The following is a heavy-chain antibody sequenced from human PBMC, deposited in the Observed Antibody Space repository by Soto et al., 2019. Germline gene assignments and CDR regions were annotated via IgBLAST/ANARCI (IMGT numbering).Heavy chain of an antibody. Sequence: GGSLRLSCAASGFTFSSYAMSWVRQAPGKGLEWVSAISGSGGSTYYADSVKGRFTISRDNSKNTLYLQMNSLRAEDTAVYYCAKGGDSSGYYFLYFDYWGQGTLVTVSS. CDR2: ISGSGGST. D-gene: IGHD3-22*01. J-gene: IGHJ4*02. CDR3: AKGGDSSGYYFLYFDY. V-gene: IGHV3-23*01. CDR1: GFTFSSYA.